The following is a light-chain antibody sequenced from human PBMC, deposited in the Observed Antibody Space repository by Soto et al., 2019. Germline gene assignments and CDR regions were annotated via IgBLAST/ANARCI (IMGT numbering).Light chain of an antibody. J-gene: IGKJ5*01. Sequence: EMAVPQSPATLSVSPGERATLSCRARQSVRINVAWYQQKNGQAPRLLVYGASTRASGIPYRFSGSGSGTDFTLTVSRLEPEDFAVYYCQQYGTSPINFGQGTRLEI. CDR3: QQYGTSPIN. CDR1: QSVRIN. V-gene: IGKV3-20*01. CDR2: GAS.